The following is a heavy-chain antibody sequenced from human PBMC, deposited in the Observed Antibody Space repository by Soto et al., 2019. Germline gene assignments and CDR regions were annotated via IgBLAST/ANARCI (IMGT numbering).Heavy chain of an antibody. CDR2: IYPGDSDT. Sequence: GESLKISCKGSGYSFTSYWIGWVRQMPGKGLEWMGIIYPGDSDTRYSPSFQGQVTISADKSISTAYLQWSSLKASDTAMYYCARRPFSSGWKEDNWFDPWGQGTLVTVSS. V-gene: IGHV5-51*01. CDR3: ARRPFSSGWKEDNWFDP. D-gene: IGHD6-19*01. J-gene: IGHJ5*02. CDR1: GYSFTSYW.